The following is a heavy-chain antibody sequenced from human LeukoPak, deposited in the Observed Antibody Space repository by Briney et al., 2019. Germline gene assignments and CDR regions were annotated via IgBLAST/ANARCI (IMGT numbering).Heavy chain of an antibody. J-gene: IGHJ6*02. Sequence: PGGSLRLSCAASGFPFSSYWMHWVRQVPGKGLLWFSRINSDGSATIYADSVRGRFTISRDNAKNTPYLQMSGLRVEDTAVYHCASDSPYYGMDVWGQGTTVTVSS. CDR2: INSDGSAT. V-gene: IGHV3-74*01. CDR1: GFPFSSYW. CDR3: ASDSPYYGMDV.